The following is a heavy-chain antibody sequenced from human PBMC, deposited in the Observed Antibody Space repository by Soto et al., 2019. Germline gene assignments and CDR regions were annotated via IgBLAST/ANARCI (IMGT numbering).Heavy chain of an antibody. Sequence: QVQLQESGPGLVKPSQTLSLTCTVSGGSISSGDYYWSWIRQPPGKGLEWIGYIYYSGSTFYNPSLKSRLTISVGTSKTQFSLKLSSVTAADTAVYYCARERPDGARLDPWGQGTLVTVSS. CDR2: IYYSGST. CDR3: ARERPDGARLDP. J-gene: IGHJ5*02. V-gene: IGHV4-30-4*01. CDR1: GGSISSGDYY. D-gene: IGHD6-6*01.